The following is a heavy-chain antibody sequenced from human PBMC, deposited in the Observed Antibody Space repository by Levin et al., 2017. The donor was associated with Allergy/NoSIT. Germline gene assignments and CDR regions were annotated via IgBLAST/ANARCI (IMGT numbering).Heavy chain of an antibody. CDR2: ISNDGSSE. Sequence: SCAASKITFSYFTMHWVRQAPGKGLEWVAVISNDGSSESYADSVKGRFTISRDNSKNTLYLQMSSLKTDDTAVYYCAKTRSIYGDYGSIDYWGRGTLVTVSS. V-gene: IGHV3-30*15. CDR1: KITFSYFT. J-gene: IGHJ4*02. D-gene: IGHD4-17*01. CDR3: AKTRSIYGDYGSIDY.